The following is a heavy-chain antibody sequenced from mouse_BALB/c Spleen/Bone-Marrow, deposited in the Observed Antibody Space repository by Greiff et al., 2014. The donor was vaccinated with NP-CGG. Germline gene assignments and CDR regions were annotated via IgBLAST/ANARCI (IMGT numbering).Heavy chain of an antibody. CDR2: INPDGSTI. Sequence: DVHLVESGGGLVQPGGSLKLSCAASGFDFSRYWMSWVRQAPGKGLEWIGEINPDGSTINYTQSLKDKFIISRDNAKNTLYLQMSKVRSEDTALYDCARLGYYGYPDYWGQGTTLTVSS. CDR3: ARLGYYGYPDY. J-gene: IGHJ2*01. V-gene: IGHV4-1*02. CDR1: GFDFSRYW. D-gene: IGHD1-2*01.